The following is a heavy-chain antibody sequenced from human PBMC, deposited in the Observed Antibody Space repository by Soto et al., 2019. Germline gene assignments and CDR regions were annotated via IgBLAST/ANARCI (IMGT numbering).Heavy chain of an antibody. V-gene: IGHV4-39*01. D-gene: IGHD2-15*01. CDR2: IYYNGGT. CDR1: GGSISSTSYY. J-gene: IGHJ3*01. CDR3: ARGRGGHGYDGGGGGP. Sequence: SETLSLTCTVSGGSISSTSYYWGWILQPPGKGLEWIGTIYYNGGTYYNPSLKSRVTISVDTSKNQFSLKMSYGTAADTAVYYWARGRGGHGYDGGGGGPWGQGTMVT.